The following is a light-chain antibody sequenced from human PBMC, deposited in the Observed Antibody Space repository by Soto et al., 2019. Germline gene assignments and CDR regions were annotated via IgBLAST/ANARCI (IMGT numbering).Light chain of an antibody. J-gene: IGLJ1*01. V-gene: IGLV2-14*01. Sequence: SVLSEPPSGSGSPGESMAISGTGTSMYVGGYNYVSWYQQHPGKAPKLMISEVSNRPSGVSNRFSGSKSGNTASLTISGLQAEDEADYYCSSYTSNNLEVFGTGTKVTVL. CDR2: EVS. CDR3: SSYTSNNLEV. CDR1: SMYVGGYNY.